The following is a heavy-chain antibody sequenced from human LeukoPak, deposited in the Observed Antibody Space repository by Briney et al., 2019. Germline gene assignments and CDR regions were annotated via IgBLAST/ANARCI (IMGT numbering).Heavy chain of an antibody. V-gene: IGHV4-34*01. J-gene: IGHJ4*02. CDR2: INHSGNT. Sequence: SEALSLTCAVYGGSFSGYYWSWIRQPPGKGLEWIGEINHSGNTNYNPSLKSRVTISVDTSKNQFSLKLSSVTAADTAVYYCAGDLNGGPLTDWGQGTLVTVSS. CDR1: GGSFSGYY. D-gene: IGHD1-20*01. CDR3: AGDLNGGPLTD.